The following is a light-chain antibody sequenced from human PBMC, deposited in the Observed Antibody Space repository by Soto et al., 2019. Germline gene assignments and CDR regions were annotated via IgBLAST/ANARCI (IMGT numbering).Light chain of an antibody. CDR1: QSVGSY. CDR2: DAS. CDR3: QQRSNWPSLT. V-gene: IGKV3-11*01. J-gene: IGKJ4*01. Sequence: EIVLIQSPATLSLSPGERATLSCRASQSVGSYLAWYQHKPGQAPRLLISDASNRATGIPARFSGSGSETAFTLTISSLGPEDSAVYYCQQRSNWPSLTFGGGTKVDIK.